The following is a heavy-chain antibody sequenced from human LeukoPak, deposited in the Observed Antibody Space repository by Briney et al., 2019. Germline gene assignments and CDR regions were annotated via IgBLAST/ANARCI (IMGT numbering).Heavy chain of an antibody. CDR3: VSRRPFRH. CDR1: GGSISSTSYY. D-gene: IGHD5-24*01. V-gene: IGHV4-39*02. Sequence: KASETLSLTCTVSGGSISSTSYYWGWVRLPPGKGPEWIGSIYYSAKTYYNPSLKSRITISADTSKNSFSLNLDSVTAADTAVYYCVSRRPFRHWGRGTLVTVSS. CDR2: IYYSAKT. J-gene: IGHJ1*01.